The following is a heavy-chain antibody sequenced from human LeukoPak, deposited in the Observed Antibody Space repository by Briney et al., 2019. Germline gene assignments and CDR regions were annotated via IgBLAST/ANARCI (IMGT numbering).Heavy chain of an antibody. CDR1: GYTFTSYG. CDR3: ARGGIVGANGYYYYYGMDV. Sequence: ASVKVSCKASGYTFTSYGISWVRQAPGQGLEWMGWISAYSGNTNYAQKLQGRVTMTTDTSTSTAYMELRSLRSGDTAVYYCARGGIVGANGYYYYYGMDVWGQGTTVTVSS. CDR2: ISAYSGNT. D-gene: IGHD1-26*01. V-gene: IGHV1-18*01. J-gene: IGHJ6*02.